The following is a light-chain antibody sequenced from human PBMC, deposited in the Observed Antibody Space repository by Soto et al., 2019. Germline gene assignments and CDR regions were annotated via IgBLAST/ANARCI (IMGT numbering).Light chain of an antibody. Sequence: QSALTQPASVSGSPGQSITISCTGTSSDVGGYNYVSWYQQHPGKAPKLMIYEVNNRPSGVSNRFSGSKSGNTASLTISGLQAEDEADYYCSSXTTSSTWVFGGGTQLTVL. V-gene: IGLV2-14*01. CDR3: SSXTTSSTWV. J-gene: IGLJ3*02. CDR2: EVN. CDR1: SSDVGGYNY.